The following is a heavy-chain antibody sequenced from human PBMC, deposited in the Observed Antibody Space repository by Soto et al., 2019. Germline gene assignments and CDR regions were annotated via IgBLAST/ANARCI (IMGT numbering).Heavy chain of an antibody. CDR1: GYSFTSDW. J-gene: IGHJ6*02. CDR2: IDPSDSYT. CDR3: ARQEAARYYYYYGMDV. D-gene: IGHD6-6*01. Sequence: VESLKISCKGSGYSFTSDWISGGRQMPWKGLEWMGRIDPSDSYTNYSPSFQGHVTISADKSISTAYLQWSSLKASDTAMYYCARQEAARYYYYYGMDVWGQGTTVTVSS. V-gene: IGHV5-10-1*01.